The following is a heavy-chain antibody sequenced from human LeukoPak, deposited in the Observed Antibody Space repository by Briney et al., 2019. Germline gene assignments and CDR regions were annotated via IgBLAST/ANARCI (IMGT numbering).Heavy chain of an antibody. CDR3: ARDHKSGSSTSNYYYYYYMDV. CDR2: MSPNSGNT. J-gene: IGHJ6*03. D-gene: IGHD2-2*01. CDR1: GYTFTSYD. V-gene: IGHV1-8*01. Sequence: ASVKVSCKASGYTFTSYDINWVRQATGQGLEWMGWMSPNSGNTGYAQKFQGRVTITRNTSTSTAYMELSSLRSEDTAVYYCARDHKSGSSTSNYYYYYYMDVWGKGTTVTVSS.